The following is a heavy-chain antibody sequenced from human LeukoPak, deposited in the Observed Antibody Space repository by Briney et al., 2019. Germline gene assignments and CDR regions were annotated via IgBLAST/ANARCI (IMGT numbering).Heavy chain of an antibody. J-gene: IGHJ6*02. Sequence: GASVKVSCKASGYTFTGYYMHWVRQAPGQGLEWMGWINPNSGGTNYAQKFQGRVTMTRDTSISTAYMELSRLRSDDTAVYYCARDLDILTGYYYYYGMDVWGQGTTVTVSS. CDR2: INPNSGGT. D-gene: IGHD3-9*01. CDR3: ARDLDILTGYYYYYGMDV. V-gene: IGHV1-2*02. CDR1: GYTFTGYY.